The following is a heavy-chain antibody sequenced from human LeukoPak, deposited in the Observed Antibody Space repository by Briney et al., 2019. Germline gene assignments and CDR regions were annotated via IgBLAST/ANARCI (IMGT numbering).Heavy chain of an antibody. CDR1: GFTFSSYA. CDR3: AKGTTVTYYYFDY. D-gene: IGHD4-17*01. Sequence: QPGGSLRLSCAASGFTFSSYAMSWVRQAPGKGLEWVSAISGSGGSTYYADSVKGRFTISRDNSRNTLYLQMNSLRAEDTAVYYCAKGTTVTYYYFDYWGQGTLVTVSS. V-gene: IGHV3-23*01. J-gene: IGHJ4*02. CDR2: ISGSGGST.